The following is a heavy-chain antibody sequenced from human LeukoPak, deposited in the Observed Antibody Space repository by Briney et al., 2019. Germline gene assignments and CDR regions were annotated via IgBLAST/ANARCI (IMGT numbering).Heavy chain of an antibody. CDR1: GFTFSSFE. J-gene: IGHJ5*02. Sequence: GGSLRLSCAASGFTFSSFEMNWVRQAPGKGLEWVAYISSTGTTTYYADSVKGRFTISRDNAKNSLYLQMNSLTAEDTAVYYCARAGPWGQGPLVTVSS. V-gene: IGHV3-48*03. CDR3: ARAGP. CDR2: ISSTGTTT.